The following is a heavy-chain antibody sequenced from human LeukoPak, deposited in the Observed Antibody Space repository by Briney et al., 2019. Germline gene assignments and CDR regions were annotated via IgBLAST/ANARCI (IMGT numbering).Heavy chain of an antibody. Sequence: ASVKVSCKSSGYTFTRHYMNWLRQAPGQGLEWMGWINSDSGFTKYAQKFQGRVTMTRDTSITTVYMDLTRLTSDDTAVYYCARNFDMKGFDPWGQGTLVTVSS. V-gene: IGHV1-2*02. D-gene: IGHD3-9*01. CDR3: ARNFDMKGFDP. CDR1: GYTFTRHY. CDR2: INSDSGFT. J-gene: IGHJ5*02.